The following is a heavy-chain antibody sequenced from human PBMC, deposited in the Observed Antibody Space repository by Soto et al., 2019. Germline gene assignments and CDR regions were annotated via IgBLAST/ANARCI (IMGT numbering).Heavy chain of an antibody. D-gene: IGHD4-4*01. J-gene: IGHJ3*02. CDR1: GGTFSSYA. V-gene: IGHV1-69*13. CDR3: ARLQDDYSNPRNAFDI. CDR2: IIPIFGTA. Sequence: VASVKVSCKASGGTFSSYAISWVRQAPGQGLEWMGGIIPIFGTANYAQKFQGRATITADESTSTAYMELSSLRSEDTAVYYCARLQDDYSNPRNAFDIWGQGTMVTVSS.